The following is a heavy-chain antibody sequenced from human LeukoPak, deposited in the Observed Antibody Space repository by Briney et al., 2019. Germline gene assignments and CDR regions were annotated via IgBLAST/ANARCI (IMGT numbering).Heavy chain of an antibody. CDR2: INPNGGGT. V-gene: IGHV1-2*02. CDR3: ARENNSGWYRKAAFDY. J-gene: IGHJ4*02. D-gene: IGHD6-19*01. CDR1: GYTFTGYY. Sequence: GASVKVSCKASGYTFTGYYMHWVRQTPGQGLEWVGWINPNGGGTNYAQKFQGRVTLTRDTAITTAYLEVTRLESDETDIYFCARENNSGWYRKAAFDYWGQGALVTVTS.